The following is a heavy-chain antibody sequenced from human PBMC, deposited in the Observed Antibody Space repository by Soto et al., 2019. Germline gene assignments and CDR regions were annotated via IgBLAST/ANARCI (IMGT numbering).Heavy chain of an antibody. CDR3: ARDPSMTTVTTV. CDR2: ISAYNGNT. Sequence: ASVKVSCKASGYTFTSYGISWVRQAPGQGLEWMGWISAYNGNTNYAQKHQGRVTMTTDTSTSTAYMELRSLRSDDTAVYYCARDPSMTTVTTVWGQGTLVTVSS. J-gene: IGHJ4*02. CDR1: GYTFTSYG. V-gene: IGHV1-18*01. D-gene: IGHD4-17*01.